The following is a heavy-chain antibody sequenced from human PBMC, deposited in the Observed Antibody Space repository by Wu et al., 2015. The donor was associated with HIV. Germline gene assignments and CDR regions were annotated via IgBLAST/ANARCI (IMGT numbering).Heavy chain of an antibody. CDR1: GGSISSHY. Sequence: HVQLQESGPGLVKPSETLSLTCTVSGGSISSHYWSWIRQPPGKGLEWIGYIYYSGSTNYNPSLKSRVTVSVDTSKNQFSLKLSSVTAADTAVYYCARANPLGGLKPYCGGDCYDWYFDLWGRGTLVTVSS. CDR3: ARANPLGGLKPYCGGDCYDWYFDL. CDR2: IYYSGST. J-gene: IGHJ2*01. V-gene: IGHV4-59*11. D-gene: IGHD2-21*01.